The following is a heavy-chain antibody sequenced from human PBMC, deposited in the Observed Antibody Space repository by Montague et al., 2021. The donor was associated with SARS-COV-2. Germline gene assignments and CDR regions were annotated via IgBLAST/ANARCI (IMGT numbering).Heavy chain of an antibody. CDR1: GGSFSGYY. CDR2: INHRVST. J-gene: IGHJ6*02. V-gene: IGHV4-34*01. D-gene: IGHD4-17*01. CDR3: ARADGDYVLLCYYYYGMDV. Sequence: SETLSLTCAVSGGSFSGYYWSCIRQPSGKGLQWTGEINHRVSTNYNPSLMSRVTTSVDTSKNQFSMTLSSVTAADTAVYYCARADGDYVLLCYYYYGMDVWGQGTTVTVSS.